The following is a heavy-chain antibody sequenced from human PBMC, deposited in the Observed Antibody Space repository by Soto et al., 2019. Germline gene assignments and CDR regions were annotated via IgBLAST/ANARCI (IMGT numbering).Heavy chain of an antibody. CDR3: ADWVXLNFPRLY. V-gene: IGHV4-34*01. J-gene: IGHJ4*02. D-gene: IGHD2-21*01. Sequence: PSETLSLTCAVYGGSFSGYYWSWIRQPPGKGLEWIGEINHSGSTNYNPSLSSRVTISIDTSKNQFSLELSSVTAADTAVYYCADWVXLNFPRLYWGPGTLVTVSS. CDR2: INHSGST. CDR1: GGSFSGYY.